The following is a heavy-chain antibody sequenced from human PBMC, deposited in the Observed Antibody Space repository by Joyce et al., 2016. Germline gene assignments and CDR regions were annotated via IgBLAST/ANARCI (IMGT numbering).Heavy chain of an antibody. CDR1: GGAFGSYT. Sequence: QVQLVQSGTEVKKPGSSVQVSCKASGGAFGSYTITGLRQAPGQGPEWMGGITPILGTVNYAQKFQGRVKISADESKNTAYMELSRLRSEDTAVYYCARGHDWYAAWGQGSLVTVSS. CDR3: ARGHDWYAA. J-gene: IGHJ5*02. CDR2: ITPILGTV. V-gene: IGHV1-69*16. D-gene: IGHD3-9*01.